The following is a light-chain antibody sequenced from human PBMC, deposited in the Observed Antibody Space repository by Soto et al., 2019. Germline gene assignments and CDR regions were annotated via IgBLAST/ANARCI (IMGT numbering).Light chain of an antibody. J-gene: IGKJ5*01. CDR1: QSVSSSY. CDR3: QQYDISPIT. Sequence: EFVLTQSPVTLSPSPGERVTLSCRASQSVSSSYLAWYQQKPGQAPRLLIYGASSRSTGIPDRFSGSVSGTDFTPTISRLEPEDFAVYYCQQYDISPITFGQGTRLEIK. V-gene: IGKV3-20*01. CDR2: GAS.